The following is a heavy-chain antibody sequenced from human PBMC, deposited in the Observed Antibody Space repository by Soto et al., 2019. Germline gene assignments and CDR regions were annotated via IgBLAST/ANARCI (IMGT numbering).Heavy chain of an antibody. V-gene: IGHV1-69*13. Sequence: SVKVSCKASGGTFSSYAISWVRQDPGQGLEWMGGIIPIFGTANYAQKFQGRVTITADESTSTAYMELSSLRSEDTAVYYCASLGIAARPDDYFDYWGQGTLVTVSS. CDR3: ASLGIAARPDDYFDY. D-gene: IGHD6-6*01. CDR2: IIPIFGTA. J-gene: IGHJ4*02. CDR1: GGTFSSYA.